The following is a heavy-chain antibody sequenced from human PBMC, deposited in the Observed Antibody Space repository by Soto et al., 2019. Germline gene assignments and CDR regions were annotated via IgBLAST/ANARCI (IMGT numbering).Heavy chain of an antibody. CDR2: IIPIFGTA. Sequence: GASVKVSCKASGGTFSSYAISWVRQAPGQGLGWMGGIIPIFGTANYAQKFQGRVTITADESTSTAYMELSSLRSEDTAVYYCARDQYSGSYYLKGNAFDIWGQGTMVTVSS. V-gene: IGHV1-69*13. J-gene: IGHJ3*02. CDR3: ARDQYSGSYYLKGNAFDI. D-gene: IGHD1-26*01. CDR1: GGTFSSYA.